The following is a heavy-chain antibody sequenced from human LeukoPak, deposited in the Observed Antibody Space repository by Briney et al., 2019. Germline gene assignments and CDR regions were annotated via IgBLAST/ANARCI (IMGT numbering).Heavy chain of an antibody. CDR3: ASGGYCSSTSCYTAGYYYYMDV. CDR1: GGSISSGGYY. J-gene: IGHJ6*03. CDR2: IYYSGST. Sequence: SETLSLTCTVSGGSISSGGYYWSWIRQHPGKGLEWIGYIYYSGSTYYNPSLKSRVTISVDTSKNQFSLKLSSVTAAGTAVYYCASGGYCSSTSCYTAGYYYYMDVWGKGTTVTVSS. D-gene: IGHD2-2*02. V-gene: IGHV4-31*03.